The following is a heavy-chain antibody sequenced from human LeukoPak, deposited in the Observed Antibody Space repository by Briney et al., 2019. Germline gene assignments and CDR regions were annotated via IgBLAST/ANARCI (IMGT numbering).Heavy chain of an antibody. CDR1: GFTFSSYG. CDR2: IRYDGSNK. J-gene: IGHJ5*02. D-gene: IGHD3-3*01. Sequence: GGSLRLSCAASGFTFSSYGMHWVRQAPGKGLEWVAFIRYDGSNKYYADSVKGRFTISRDNSKNTLYLQMNSLRAEDTAVYYCAKGERFLEWLYQYNWFDPWGQGTLVTVSS. CDR3: AKGERFLEWLYQYNWFDP. V-gene: IGHV3-30*02.